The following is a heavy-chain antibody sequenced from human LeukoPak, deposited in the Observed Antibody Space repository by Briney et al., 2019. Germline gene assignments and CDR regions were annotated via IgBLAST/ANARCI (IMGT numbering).Heavy chain of an antibody. CDR3: ARGTYYYDSSGYYFDY. V-gene: IGHV3-7*01. CDR1: GFTFSSCW. D-gene: IGHD3-22*01. CDR2: IKQDGSEK. J-gene: IGHJ4*02. Sequence: PGGSLRLSCAASGFTFSSCWMSWVRQAPGKGLEWVANIKQDGSEKYYVDSVKGRFTISRDNAKNSLYLQMNSLRAEDTAVYYCARGTYYYDSSGYYFDYWGQGTLVTVSS.